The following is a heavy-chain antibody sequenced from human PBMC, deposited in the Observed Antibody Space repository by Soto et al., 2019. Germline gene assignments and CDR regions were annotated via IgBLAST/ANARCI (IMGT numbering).Heavy chain of an antibody. J-gene: IGHJ4*02. CDR3: ATGVDTAKDGY. CDR2: IYHGGNK. CDR1: GFTVSSNH. Sequence: VQLVESGGGLIQPGGSLRLSCAACGFTVSSNHMTWIRQAPGRGPEWVSTIYHGGNKYYADSVKGRFAITRDKSKNLLYLQMNSLRAEDTAVYYCATGVDTAKDGYWGQGTLVTVSS. V-gene: IGHV3-53*01. D-gene: IGHD5-18*01.